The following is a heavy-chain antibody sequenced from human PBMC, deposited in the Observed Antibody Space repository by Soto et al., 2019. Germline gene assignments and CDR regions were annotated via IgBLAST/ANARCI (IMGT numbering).Heavy chain of an antibody. J-gene: IGHJ3*02. CDR1: GGSVSSGSYY. Sequence: QVQLQESGPGLVKPSETLSLTCTVSGGSVSSGSYYWSWIRQPPGKGLEWIGYIYYSGSTNYNPSLKSRVTIAVDASKNQFSLKLSSVTAADTAVYYCARDISCYCALNAFDIWGQGTMVTVSS. V-gene: IGHV4-61*01. CDR3: ARDISCYCALNAFDI. CDR2: IYYSGST. D-gene: IGHD3-22*01.